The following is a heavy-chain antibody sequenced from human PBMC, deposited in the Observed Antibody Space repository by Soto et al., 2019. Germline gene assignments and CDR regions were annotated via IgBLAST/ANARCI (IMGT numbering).Heavy chain of an antibody. D-gene: IGHD1-26*01. J-gene: IGHJ4*02. V-gene: IGHV3-15*05. CDR2: VKSKNDGGAI. Sequence: VQLEDSGGGWVKPGGSLRLSCAASGFTFISAWINWVRQAPGKGLEWVGRVKSKNDGGAIDYGTPVKGRFIISRDDPRNTVYLQMNSLKIEDTGVYYCVGGSPFEFWGQGTLVTVSS. CDR1: GFTFISAW. CDR3: VGGSPFEF.